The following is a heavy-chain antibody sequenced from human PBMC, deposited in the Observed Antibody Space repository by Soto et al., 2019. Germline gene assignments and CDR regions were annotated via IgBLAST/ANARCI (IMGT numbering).Heavy chain of an antibody. D-gene: IGHD3-22*01. CDR2: ISTYNGNT. CDR1: GYTFTTYG. Sequence: QVQLVQSGAEVKKPGASVKVSCKASGYTFTTYGMSWVRQAPGQGLDWMGWISTYNGNTKYAERLQGRVTMTTDTTTSPAYMELRSLRSDDTAVYYCARGPTDYYDNSGNYFSDYWGQGTLVTVSS. J-gene: IGHJ4*02. V-gene: IGHV1-18*01. CDR3: ARGPTDYYDNSGNYFSDY.